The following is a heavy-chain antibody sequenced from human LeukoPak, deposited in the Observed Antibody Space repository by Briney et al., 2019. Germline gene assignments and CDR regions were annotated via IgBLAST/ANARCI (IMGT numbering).Heavy chain of an antibody. V-gene: IGHV1-2*02. CDR3: ARASNYYGAGENI. J-gene: IGHJ3*02. CDR2: INPNSGGT. D-gene: IGHD3-10*01. Sequence: TSVKVSCKASGYTFTGYYVHWVRQAPGQGLEWMGWINPNSGGTNYAQKFQGRVTMTRDTSISTAYMELSRLRSDDTAVYYCARASNYYGAGENIWGQGTMVTVSS. CDR1: GYTFTGYY.